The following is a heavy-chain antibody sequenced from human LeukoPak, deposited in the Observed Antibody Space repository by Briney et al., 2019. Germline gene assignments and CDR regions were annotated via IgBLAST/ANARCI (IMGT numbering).Heavy chain of an antibody. CDR2: ISHSGNS. CDR1: GGSISSNSW. V-gene: IGHV4-4*02. D-gene: IGHD5-12*01. Sequence: SETLSLTCAVSGGSISSNSWWSWVRQPPGKGLEWIGEISHSGNSNYNPSLKSRVTISVDKSNNESSLKLSSVTAADTAVYYCARTPAIVGTMQGAQLDYWGQGTLVTVSS. J-gene: IGHJ4*02. CDR3: ARTPAIVGTMQGAQLDY.